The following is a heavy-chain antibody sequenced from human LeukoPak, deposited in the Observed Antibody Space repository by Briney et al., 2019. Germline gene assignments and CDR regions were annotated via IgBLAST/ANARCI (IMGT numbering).Heavy chain of an antibody. J-gene: IGHJ5*02. Sequence: ASVKVSCKASGYTFTSYDINWVRQATGQGLEWMGWMNPNSGNTGYAQKFQGRVTITRNTSISTAYMELSSLRSEDTAVYYCARGRGRVPATPKGWFDPWGQGTLVTVSS. D-gene: IGHD2-2*01. CDR1: GYTFTSYD. CDR3: ARGRGRVPATPKGWFDP. CDR2: MNPNSGNT. V-gene: IGHV1-8*03.